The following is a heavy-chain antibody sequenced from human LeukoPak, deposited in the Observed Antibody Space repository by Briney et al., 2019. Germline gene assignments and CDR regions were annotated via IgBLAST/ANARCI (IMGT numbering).Heavy chain of an antibody. V-gene: IGHV4-59*08. J-gene: IGHJ2*01. D-gene: IGHD1-1*01. CDR1: GGSISSYY. CDR2: IYYSGST. CDR3: ARRGNSNWYFDL. Sequence: SETLSLTCTVSGGSISSYYWSWIRQPPGKGLEWIGYIYYSGSTNYNPSLKSRVTISVDTSKNQFSLKLNSVTAADTAVYYCARRGNSNWYFDLWGRGILVTVFS.